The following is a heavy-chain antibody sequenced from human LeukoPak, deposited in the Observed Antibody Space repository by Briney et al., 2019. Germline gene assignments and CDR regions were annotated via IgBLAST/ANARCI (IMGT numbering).Heavy chain of an antibody. CDR2: ISSSSSYI. Sequence: GGSLRLSCAASGFTFSSYNMNWVRQAPGKGLEWVSSISSSSSYIYYADSVKGRFTISRDNAKNSLYLQMNSLRAEDTAVYYCARGRALDYDFWSGSPLNYWGQGTLVTVSS. J-gene: IGHJ4*02. D-gene: IGHD3-3*01. CDR1: GFTFSSYN. CDR3: ARGRALDYDFWSGSPLNY. V-gene: IGHV3-21*01.